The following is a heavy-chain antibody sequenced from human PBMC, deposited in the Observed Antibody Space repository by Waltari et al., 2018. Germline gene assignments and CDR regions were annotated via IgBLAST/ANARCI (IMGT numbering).Heavy chain of an antibody. V-gene: IGHV4-39*01. J-gene: IGHJ4*02. CDR1: GGSISSSSYY. Sequence: QLQLQESGPGLVKPSETLSLTCTVSGGSISSSSYYWGWLRQPPGKGLEWIGSIYYSGGTSYNPSLKSRVTISVDTSKNQFSLKLSSVTAADTAVYYCARRVTNCSSTSCYYYFDYWGQGTLVTVSS. CDR2: IYYSGGT. CDR3: ARRVTNCSSTSCYYYFDY. D-gene: IGHD2-2*01.